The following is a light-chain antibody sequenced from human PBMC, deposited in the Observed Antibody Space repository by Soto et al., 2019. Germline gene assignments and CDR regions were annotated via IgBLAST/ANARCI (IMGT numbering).Light chain of an antibody. Sequence: QSVLAQPRSVSGSPGQSVTLSCTGTSSDVGGYDFVSWYQQYPGKAPKLIIFDVTERTSGVPDRFSGSKSGNSASLTISGLQAEDEADYYCSSYAGSYILGVFGGGTK. CDR2: DVT. CDR3: SSYAGSYILGV. CDR1: SSDVGGYDF. J-gene: IGLJ3*02. V-gene: IGLV2-11*01.